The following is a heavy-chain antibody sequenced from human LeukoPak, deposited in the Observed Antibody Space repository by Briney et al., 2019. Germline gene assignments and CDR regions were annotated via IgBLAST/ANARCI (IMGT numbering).Heavy chain of an antibody. Sequence: SETLSLTCTVSGDSISSGSHYWSWIRQPAGKGLEWIGRIHTSGSTNYHPSLNRRVTISVDTSKNQFSLSLSSVTAADTAVYYCARENPYSSSGDWFDPWGQGTLVTVSS. J-gene: IGHJ5*02. D-gene: IGHD6-6*01. CDR1: GDSISSGSHY. CDR2: IHTSGST. CDR3: ARENPYSSSGDWFDP. V-gene: IGHV4-61*02.